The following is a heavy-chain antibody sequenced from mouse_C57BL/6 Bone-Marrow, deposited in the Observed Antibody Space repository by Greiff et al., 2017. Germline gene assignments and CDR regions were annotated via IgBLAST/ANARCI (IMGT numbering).Heavy chain of an antibody. CDR2: IYPGGGYT. CDR3: ARRGYYGSSYVLYWYFDV. CDR1: GYTFTNYW. J-gene: IGHJ1*03. D-gene: IGHD1-1*01. Sequence: VKLVESGAELVRPGTSVKMSCKASGYTFTNYWIGWAKQRPGHGLEWIGDIYPGGGYTNYNEKFKGKATLTADKSSSTAYMQFSSLTSEDSAIYYCARRGYYGSSYVLYWYFDVWGTGTTVTVSS. V-gene: IGHV1-63*01.